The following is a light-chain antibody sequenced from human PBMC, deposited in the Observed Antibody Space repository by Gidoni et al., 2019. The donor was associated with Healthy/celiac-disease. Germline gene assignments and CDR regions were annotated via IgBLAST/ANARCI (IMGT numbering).Light chain of an antibody. J-gene: IGKJ4*01. V-gene: IGKV1-39*01. CDR1: QSISSY. CDR2: AAS. CDR3: QQSDSTPALT. Sequence: DIQMTQSPSSLSASVGDRVTITCRASQSISSYLNWYQQKPGKAPKLLIYAASSLQSGVPSRFSGSGSGTDFTLTISSLQPEDFATYYCQQSDSTPALTCGGGTKVEIK.